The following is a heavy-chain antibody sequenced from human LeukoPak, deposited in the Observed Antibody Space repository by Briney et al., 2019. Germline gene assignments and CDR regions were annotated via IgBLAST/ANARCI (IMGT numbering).Heavy chain of an antibody. J-gene: IGHJ2*01. CDR2: IYYSGST. V-gene: IGHV4-59*05. CDR3: FSPAYFYFDL. Sequence: SETLSLTCTVSGGSISSYYWSWIRQPPGKGLEWIGSIYYSGSTHYNPSLKSRVTISVDSSKNQFSLKLSSVTAADTAVYYCFSPAYFYFDLWGRGTLVTVSS. CDR1: GGSISSYY.